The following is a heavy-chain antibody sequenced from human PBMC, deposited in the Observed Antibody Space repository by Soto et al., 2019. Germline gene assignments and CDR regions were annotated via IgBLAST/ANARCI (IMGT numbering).Heavy chain of an antibody. CDR3: ARTYYDFWSGETGIYYFDY. CDR1: GFTVSSNY. Sequence: AGGSLRLSCAASGFTVSSNYMSWVRQAPGKGLEWVSVIYSGGSTYYADSVKGRFTISRDNSKNTLYLQMNSLRAEDTAVYYCARTYYDFWSGETGIYYFDYWGQGTLVTVSS. D-gene: IGHD3-3*01. J-gene: IGHJ4*02. CDR2: IYSGGST. V-gene: IGHV3-53*01.